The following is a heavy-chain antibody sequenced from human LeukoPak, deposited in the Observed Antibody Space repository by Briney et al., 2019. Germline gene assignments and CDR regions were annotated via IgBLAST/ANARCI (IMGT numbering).Heavy chain of an antibody. CDR1: GFDFSKYT. CDR3: ARVVLDHF. D-gene: IGHD6-6*01. Sequence: GGSLRLFCAASGFDFSKYTMSWVRQAPGKGLEWVSSISNGSRRIHYADSMRGRFAISRDNAKSSVYLQMHNLRVEDTATYFCARVVLDHFWGRGTLVTVSS. CDR2: ISNGSRRI. V-gene: IGHV3-21*06. J-gene: IGHJ4*02.